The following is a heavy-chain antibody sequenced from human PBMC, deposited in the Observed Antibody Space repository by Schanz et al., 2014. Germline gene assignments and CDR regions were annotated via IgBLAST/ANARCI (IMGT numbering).Heavy chain of an antibody. Sequence: QVQLQESGPGLVKPSGTLSLTCVVSGGSISSGVWWTWARQSPGKGLGWIGEIFHSGTTNYNPSLESRVTISVDKSKNQFSLILSSMTAADTAVYYCTRSTLWSYDVWGRGTMVIVSS. CDR3: TRSTLWSYDV. V-gene: IGHV4-4*02. CDR1: GGSISSGVW. J-gene: IGHJ3*01. CDR2: IFHSGTT. D-gene: IGHD2-21*01.